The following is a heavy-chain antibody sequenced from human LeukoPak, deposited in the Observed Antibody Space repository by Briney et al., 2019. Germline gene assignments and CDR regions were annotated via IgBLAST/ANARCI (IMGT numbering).Heavy chain of an antibody. Sequence: SSETLSLTCAVYGGSFSGYYWSWIRQPPGKGLEWIGEINHSGSTNYNPSLKSRVTISIDTSKNQFSLRLSSVTAADTAVYYCAREVTSAQESYWGQGTLVTVSS. CDR1: GGSFSGYY. CDR3: AREVTSAQESY. CDR2: INHSGST. J-gene: IGHJ4*02. D-gene: IGHD4-23*01. V-gene: IGHV4-34*01.